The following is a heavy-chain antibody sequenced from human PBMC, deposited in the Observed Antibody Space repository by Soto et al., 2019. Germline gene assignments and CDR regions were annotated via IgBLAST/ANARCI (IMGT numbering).Heavy chain of an antibody. CDR3: ARVPGRFLEWLPPAQWLARGGAFDI. CDR1: GGTFSSYA. Sequence: ASVKVSCKASGGTFSSYAISWVRQAPGQGLEWMGGIIPIFGTANYAQKFQGRVTITADESTSTAYMELSSLRAEDTAVYYCARVPGRFLEWLPPAQWLARGGAFDIWGQGTMVTVSS. D-gene: IGHD3-3*01. CDR2: IIPIFGTA. J-gene: IGHJ3*02. V-gene: IGHV1-69*13.